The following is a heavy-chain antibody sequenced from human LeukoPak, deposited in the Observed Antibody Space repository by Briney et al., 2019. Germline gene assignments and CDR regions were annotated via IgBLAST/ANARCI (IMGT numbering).Heavy chain of an antibody. D-gene: IGHD1/OR15-1a*01. J-gene: IGHJ6*02. CDR3: GRIAINANNGMDV. CDR1: XXXXXDHY. V-gene: IGHV3-72*01. CDR2: SRNKASSYTT. Sequence: PGGSXXLXXAXXXXXXXDHYIDRVRQAPGXGLEWVGRSRNKASSYTTEYAASVEGRFTISRDVSESSLYLQMNSLRTEDTAVYYCGRIAINANNGMDVWGQGTTVTVSS.